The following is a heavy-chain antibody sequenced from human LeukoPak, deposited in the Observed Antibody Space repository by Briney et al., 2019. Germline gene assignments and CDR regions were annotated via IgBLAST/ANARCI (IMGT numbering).Heavy chain of an antibody. CDR2: VNHSGIT. Sequence: SETLSLTCAVYGESFSDSYWICIRQPPGKGLEWIGEVNHSGITSYNPSLKSRLTISVDTSKNQFSLKVNSVTAADTAVYYCASSTDYDFLGGPWAQGILVTVSS. J-gene: IGHJ4*02. D-gene: IGHD3-3*01. CDR1: GESFSDSY. CDR3: ASSTDYDFLGGP. V-gene: IGHV4-34*01.